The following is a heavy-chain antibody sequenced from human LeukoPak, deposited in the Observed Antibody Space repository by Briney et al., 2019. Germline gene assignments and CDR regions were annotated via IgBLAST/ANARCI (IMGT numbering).Heavy chain of an antibody. V-gene: IGHV3-23*01. D-gene: IGHD1-26*01. CDR3: AKGGIVGATTDNWFDP. CDR2: ISGSGGST. J-gene: IGHJ5*02. CDR1: GFTFSSYA. Sequence: GGSLRLSCAASGFTFSSYAMSWVRQAPGKGLEWVSAISGSGGSTYYADSVKGRFTISRDNPKNTLYLQMNSLRAEDTAVFNCAKGGIVGATTDNWFDPWGQGTLVTVSS.